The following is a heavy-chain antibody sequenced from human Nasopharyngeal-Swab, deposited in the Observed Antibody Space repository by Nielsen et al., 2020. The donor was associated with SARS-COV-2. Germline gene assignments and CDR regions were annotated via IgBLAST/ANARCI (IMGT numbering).Heavy chain of an antibody. D-gene: IGHD3-16*01. V-gene: IGHV5-51*01. J-gene: IGHJ6*02. Sequence: GESMKIYCHGSGYTFRSYWIAWVRQMPGKGLEWLGMIYPSYSDTRYSPYCPGQVTMSVDKSINTAYLHWSSLKASDTAIDYCVRVPTMFTSRMDVWGQGTTVTVFS. CDR1: GYTFRSYW. CDR3: VRVPTMFTSRMDV. CDR2: IYPSYSDT.